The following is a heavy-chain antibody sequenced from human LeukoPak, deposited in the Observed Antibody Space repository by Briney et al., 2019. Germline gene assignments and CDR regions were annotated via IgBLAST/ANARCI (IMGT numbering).Heavy chain of an antibody. J-gene: IGHJ4*02. CDR2: INHSGST. CDR1: GGSFSGYY. V-gene: IGHV4-34*01. D-gene: IGHD6-19*01. Sequence: SETLSLTCAVYGGSFSGYYWSWIRQPPGKGLEWIGEINHSGSTNYNPSLKSRVTISVDTPKNQFSLKLSSVTAADTAVYYCARDESSGWYFNWGQGTLVTVSS. CDR3: ARDESSGWYFN.